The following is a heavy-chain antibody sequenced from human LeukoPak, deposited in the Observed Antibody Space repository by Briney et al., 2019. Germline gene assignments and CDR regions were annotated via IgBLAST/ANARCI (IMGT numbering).Heavy chain of an antibody. J-gene: IGHJ4*02. Sequence: SETLSLTCTVSGGSISSYYWSWIRQPPGKGLEWIGYVHYTGSTKYSTSLQSRVTVSVDTSKNQFSLKLRSVTAADTAIYYCARHYGEGGRLFDWLFNFWGRGTLVTVSS. CDR2: VHYTGST. CDR3: ARHYGEGGRLFDWLFNF. D-gene: IGHD3-9*01. V-gene: IGHV4-59*08. CDR1: GGSISSYY.